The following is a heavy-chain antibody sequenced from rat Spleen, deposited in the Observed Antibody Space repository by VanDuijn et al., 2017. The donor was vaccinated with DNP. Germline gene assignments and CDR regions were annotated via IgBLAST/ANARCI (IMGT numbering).Heavy chain of an antibody. J-gene: IGHJ3*01. CDR2: IIYAGSST. D-gene: IGHD1-4*01. CDR1: GFTFSDFA. V-gene: IGHV5-17*01. CDR3: ARQGITPFAY. Sequence: EVQLVESGGGLVQPGRSLKLSCAASGFTFSDFAMAWVRQAPKKGLEWVATIIYAGSSTYYRDSVKGRFTVSRDNAKSTLYLQMDSLRSEDTATYYCARQGITPFAYWGQGTLVTVSS.